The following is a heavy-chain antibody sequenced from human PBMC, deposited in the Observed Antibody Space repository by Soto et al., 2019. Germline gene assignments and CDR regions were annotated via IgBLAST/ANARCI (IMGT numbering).Heavy chain of an antibody. J-gene: IGHJ6*02. CDR2: MNPNSGNT. CDR1: GYSFTSYD. D-gene: IGHD1-7*01. V-gene: IGHV1-8*01. CDR3: ARGRTFNWNYFQTYYYYGMDV. Sequence: XSVKVSCTAVGYSFTSYDINWVRQATGQGLEWMGWMNPNSGNTGYAQKFQGRVTMTRNTSISTAYMELSSLRSEDTAVYYCARGRTFNWNYFQTYYYYGMDVWGQGTTVTVSS.